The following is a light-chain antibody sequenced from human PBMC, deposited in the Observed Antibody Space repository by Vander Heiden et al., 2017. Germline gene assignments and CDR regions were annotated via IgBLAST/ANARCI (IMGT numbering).Light chain of an antibody. Sequence: EVVLTQSPLSLPVTLGQPASISCRSSQSLVHSNGNTYLNWFQQRPGQSPRRLIYQVSNRDSGVPDRFSGGGSGTDFTLEISRVEAEDVGLYYCMQGIHWPHTFGGGTKVEIK. V-gene: IGKV2-30*02. CDR1: QSLVHSNGNTY. CDR2: QVS. CDR3: MQGIHWPHT. J-gene: IGKJ4*01.